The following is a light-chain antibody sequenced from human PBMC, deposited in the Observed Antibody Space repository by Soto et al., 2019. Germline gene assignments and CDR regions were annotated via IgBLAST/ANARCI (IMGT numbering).Light chain of an antibody. CDR3: QQAKSFPRS. J-gene: IGKJ1*01. CDR2: LAS. V-gene: IGKV1-12*01. Sequence: DIQMTQSPSSLSAAVGDRVTITCRAARDVSRWLAWYQHRPGEAPKLLIYLASTLQSGVPSRFSGSGSGTEFNLTISGLQTEDFAPYYCQQAKSFPRSFGQGTRVEV. CDR1: RDVSRW.